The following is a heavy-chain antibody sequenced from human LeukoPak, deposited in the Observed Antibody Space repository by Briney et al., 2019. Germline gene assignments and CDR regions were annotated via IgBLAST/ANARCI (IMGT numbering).Heavy chain of an antibody. CDR3: ARDPFSEIEIFDY. J-gene: IGHJ4*02. CDR1: GFTFSSYA. CDR2: ISYDGSNK. Sequence: GGSLRLSCAASGFTFSSYAMHWVRQAPGKGLEWVAVISYDGSNKYYADSVKGRFTISRDNSKNTLYLQMNSLRAEDTAVYYCARDPFSEIEIFDYWGQGTLVTVSS. V-gene: IGHV3-30-3*01. D-gene: IGHD5-24*01.